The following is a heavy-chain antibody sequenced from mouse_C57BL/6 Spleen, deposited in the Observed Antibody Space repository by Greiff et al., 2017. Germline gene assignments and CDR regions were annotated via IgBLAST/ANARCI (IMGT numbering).Heavy chain of an antibody. CDR3: ARVGRGYYAMDY. CDR2: ISDGGSYT. J-gene: IGHJ4*01. V-gene: IGHV5-4*01. D-gene: IGHD4-1*01. CDR1: GFTFSSYA. Sequence: EVQLVESGGGLVKPGGSLKLSCAASGFTFSSYAMSWVRQTPEKRLEWVATISDGGSYTYYPDNVKGRFTISRDNAKNNLYLQMSHLKSEDTAMYYCARVGRGYYAMDYWGQGTSVTVSS.